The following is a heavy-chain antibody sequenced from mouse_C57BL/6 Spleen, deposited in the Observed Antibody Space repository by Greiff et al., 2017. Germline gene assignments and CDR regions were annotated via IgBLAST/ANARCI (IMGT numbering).Heavy chain of an antibody. CDR1: GFNIKDDY. V-gene: IGHV14-4*01. CDR3: TTPDSSGFAY. Sequence: VQLLQSGAELVRPGASVKLSCTASGFNIKDDYMHWVKQRPEQGLEWIGWIDPENGDTEYASKFQGKATITADTSSNTAYLQLSSLTSEDTAVYYCTTPDSSGFAYWGQGTLVTVSA. CDR2: IDPENGDT. D-gene: IGHD3-2*02. J-gene: IGHJ3*01.